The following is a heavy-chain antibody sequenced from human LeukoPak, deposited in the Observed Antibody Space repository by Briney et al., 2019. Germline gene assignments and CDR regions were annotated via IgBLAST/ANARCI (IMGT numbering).Heavy chain of an antibody. CDR1: GGSISSYY. V-gene: IGHV4-4*07. D-gene: IGHD1-1*01. CDR3: ARGRVSSSTWYSTYYYYFYMDV. CDR2: IHTSGST. J-gene: IGHJ6*03. Sequence: PSETLSLTCTVSGGSISSYYWSWIRQPAGKGLEWIGRIHTSGSTNYNPSLKSRVTMSVDTTKNLFSLRLRSVTAADTAVYFCARGRVSSSTWYSTYYYYFYMDVWGKGTTVTVSS.